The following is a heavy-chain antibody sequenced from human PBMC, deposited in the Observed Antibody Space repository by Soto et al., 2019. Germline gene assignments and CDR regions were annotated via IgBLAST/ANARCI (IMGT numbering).Heavy chain of an antibody. J-gene: IGHJ3*02. CDR3: ARGMVVAAKPDAFDI. D-gene: IGHD2-15*01. CDR1: GYTFTSYY. Sequence: ASVKVSCKASGYTFTSYYMHWVRQAPGQGLEWMGIINPNSGGTSYAQKFQGWVTMTRDTSISTAYMELSRLRSDDTAVYYCARGMVVAAKPDAFDIWGQGTMVTVSS. V-gene: IGHV1-2*04. CDR2: INPNSGGT.